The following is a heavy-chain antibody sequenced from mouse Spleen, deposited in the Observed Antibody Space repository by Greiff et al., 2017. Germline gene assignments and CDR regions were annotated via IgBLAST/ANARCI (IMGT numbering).Heavy chain of an antibody. CDR1: GYTFTDYE. Sequence: QLQQSGAELVRPGASVTLSCKASGYTFTDYEMHWVKQTPVHGLEWIGAIDPETGGTAYNQKFKGKAILTADKSSSTAYMELRSLTSEDSAVYFCARGGDYGDEFAYWGQGTLVTVSA. D-gene: IGHD2-4*01. J-gene: IGHJ3*01. CDR2: IDPETGGT. V-gene: IGHV1-15*01. CDR3: ARGGDYGDEFAY.